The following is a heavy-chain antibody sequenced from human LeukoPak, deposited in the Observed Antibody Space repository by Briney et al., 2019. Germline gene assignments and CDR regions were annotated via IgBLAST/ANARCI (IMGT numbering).Heavy chain of an antibody. CDR2: INPNSGGT. CDR3: ARDWAYSSRQHAFDV. CDR1: GYTFTGYY. V-gene: IGHV1-2*02. D-gene: IGHD6-13*01. J-gene: IGHJ3*01. Sequence: ASVKVSCKASGYTFTGYYMHWVRQAPGQGLEWMGWINPNSGGTNYAQKFQGRVTMTRDTSISTAYMELSRLRSDDTAVYYCARDWAYSSRQHAFDVWGQGTMVTVSS.